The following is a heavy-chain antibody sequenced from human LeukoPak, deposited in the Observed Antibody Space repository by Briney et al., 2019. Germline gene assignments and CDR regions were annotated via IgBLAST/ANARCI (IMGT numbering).Heavy chain of an antibody. CDR3: ARLNPLRLGELSPNFDY. V-gene: IGHV4-59*01. J-gene: IGHJ4*02. CDR1: AGSISSYY. D-gene: IGHD3-16*02. CDR2: IYYSGST. Sequence: SETLSLTCSVSAGSISSYYWSWIRQPPGKGLEWIGYIYYSGSTNYNPSLKSRVTISVDTSKNQFSLKLSSVTAADTAVYYCARLNPLRLGELSPNFDYWGQGTLVTVSS.